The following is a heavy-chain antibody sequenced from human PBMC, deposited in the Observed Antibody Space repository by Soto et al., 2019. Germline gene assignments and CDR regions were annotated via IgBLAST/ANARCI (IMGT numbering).Heavy chain of an antibody. CDR3: ARASGTGVGTTSY. J-gene: IGHJ4*02. Sequence: QVQLVQSGPEVKKPGASAKVSCKASGYTFSNYGISWMRQVPGQGLEWMGWISAYNGETKYAQKFQGRVSMTPDTTTNTAYMELGSLRSDDTAVYYCARASGTGVGTTSYWGQGTLVTVSS. V-gene: IGHV1-18*01. CDR1: GYTFSNYG. D-gene: IGHD1-26*01. CDR2: ISAYNGET.